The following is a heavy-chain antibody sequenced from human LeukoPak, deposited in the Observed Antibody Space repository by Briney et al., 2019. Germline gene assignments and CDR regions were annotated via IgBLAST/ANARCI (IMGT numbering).Heavy chain of an antibody. CDR2: FDPEDGET. CDR1: GYTLTELS. D-gene: IGHD3-22*01. CDR3: ARSGTYYYDSSGYWSFDY. V-gene: IGHV1-24*01. Sequence: GASVKVTCKVSGYTLTELSMLWVRQAPGKELEWIGGFDPEDGETIYAQKFQGRVTMTEDTSTDTAYMELSSLRSDDTAVYYCARSGTYYYDSSGYWSFDYWGQGTLVTVSS. J-gene: IGHJ4*02.